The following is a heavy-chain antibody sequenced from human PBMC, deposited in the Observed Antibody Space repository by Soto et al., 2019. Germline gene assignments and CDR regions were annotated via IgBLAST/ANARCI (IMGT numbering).Heavy chain of an antibody. CDR2: ISGRGDST. CDR3: AKDGFAGNIFPYGMDV. D-gene: IGHD3-9*01. Sequence: EVQLLESGGGLVHPGGSLRLSCAASGFTFSSYAMSWVRQAPGKGLEWVSAISGRGDSTHYADSVKGRFTISRDNSKKTLYLQMNSLRAGDTAVYFCAKDGFAGNIFPYGMDVWGQGTTVTVSS. J-gene: IGHJ6*02. V-gene: IGHV3-23*01. CDR1: GFTFSSYA.